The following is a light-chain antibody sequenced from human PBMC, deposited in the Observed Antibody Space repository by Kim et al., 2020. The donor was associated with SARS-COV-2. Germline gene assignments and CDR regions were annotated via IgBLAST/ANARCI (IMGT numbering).Light chain of an antibody. V-gene: IGLV2-23*01. CDR3: CSYARSSTSV. CDR1: GSKVVSCNL. J-gene: IGLJ1*01. Sequence: RSITNSVTGTGSKVVSCNLVSWYHQQPDKAPKLMINEGSKRPSGVSNRFSGSKSGNTASLTITGLQAEDEADYYCCSYARSSTSVFGTGTKVTVL. CDR2: EGS.